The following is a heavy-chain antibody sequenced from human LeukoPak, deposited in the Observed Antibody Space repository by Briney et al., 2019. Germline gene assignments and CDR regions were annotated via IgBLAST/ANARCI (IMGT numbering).Heavy chain of an antibody. CDR1: GFSLSTSGMC. D-gene: IGHD2-21*01. CDR2: IDWDDDK. V-gene: IGHV2-70*01. CDR3: ARMNIVVSSSGSFDI. Sequence: SGPTLVNPTQTLTLTCTFSGFSLSTSGMCVSWIRQPPRTALECLAHIDWDDDKYYSTSLKTRLTISKDTSKNQVVLTMTNMDPVDTATYYCARMNIVVSSSGSFDIWGQGTMVTVSS. J-gene: IGHJ3*02.